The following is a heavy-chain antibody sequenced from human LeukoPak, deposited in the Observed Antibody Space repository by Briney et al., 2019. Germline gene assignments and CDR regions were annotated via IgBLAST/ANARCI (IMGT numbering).Heavy chain of an antibody. D-gene: IGHD3-22*01. CDR2: ISYDGSNE. J-gene: IGHJ4*02. CDR3: AKDRHYQSNVLDY. Sequence: PGRSLRLSCAASGFTFSSYDMHWVRQAPGKGLEWVALISYDGSNEYCADSVKGRFTISRDNSKNTVYLQMNSLTTEDTAVYYCAKDRHYQSNVLDYWGQGTLVTVSS. CDR1: GFTFSSYD. V-gene: IGHV3-30*18.